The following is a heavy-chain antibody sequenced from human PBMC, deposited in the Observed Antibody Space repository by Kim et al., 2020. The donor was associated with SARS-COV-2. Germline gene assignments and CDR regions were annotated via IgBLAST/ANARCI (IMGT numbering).Heavy chain of an antibody. CDR2: ISYDGSNK. CDR1: GFTFSSYG. V-gene: IGHV3-30*18. J-gene: IGHJ4*02. Sequence: GGSLRLSCAASGFTFSSYGMHWVRQAPGKGLEWVAVISYDGSNKYYADSVKGRFTISRDNSKNTLYLQMNSLRAEDTAVYYCAKGRLGIAAAGDWGQGTLVTVSS. D-gene: IGHD6-13*01. CDR3: AKGRLGIAAAGD.